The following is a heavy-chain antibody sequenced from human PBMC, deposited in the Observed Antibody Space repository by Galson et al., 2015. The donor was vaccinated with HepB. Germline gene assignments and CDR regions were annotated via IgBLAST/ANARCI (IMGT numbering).Heavy chain of an antibody. CDR2: ISSHGNNK. D-gene: IGHD3-16*01. CDR1: GFNFSSSA. CDR3: ASFGGSYIGG. Sequence: SLRLSCAASGFNFSSSAMHWVRQAPGKGLEWVSVISSHGNNKHYADSVKGRFSTSRDIRMNTLSLHMKSLRAEDTAMYYCASFGGSYIGGWGQGTLVTVSS. V-gene: IGHV3-30*03. J-gene: IGHJ4*02.